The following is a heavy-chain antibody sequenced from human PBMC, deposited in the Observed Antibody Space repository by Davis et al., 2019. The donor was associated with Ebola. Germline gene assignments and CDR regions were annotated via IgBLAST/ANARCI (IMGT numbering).Heavy chain of an antibody. V-gene: IGHV3-30*03. D-gene: IGHD2-2*02. CDR3: ATANRAISGY. J-gene: IGHJ4*02. Sequence: PGGSLRLSCAASGFTFSSYGMHWVRQAPGKGLEWVAVISYDGSNKYYADSVKGRFTISRDNSKNTLYLQMNSLRAEDTAVYYCATANRAISGYWGQGTLVTVSS. CDR1: GFTFSSYG. CDR2: ISYDGSNK.